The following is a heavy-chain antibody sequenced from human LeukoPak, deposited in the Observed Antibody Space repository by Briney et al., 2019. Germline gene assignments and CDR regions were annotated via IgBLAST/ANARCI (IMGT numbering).Heavy chain of an antibody. CDR3: ARRSLRYCSSTSCYTGLDY. CDR2: INHSGST. D-gene: IGHD2-2*02. Sequence: TSETLSLTCAVYGGSFSGYYWSWIRQPPGKGLEWIGEINHSGSTNYNPSLKSRVTISVDTSKNQFSLKLSSVTAADTAVYYCARRSLRYCSSTSCYTGLDYWGQGTLVTVSS. J-gene: IGHJ4*02. CDR1: GGSFSGYY. V-gene: IGHV4-34*01.